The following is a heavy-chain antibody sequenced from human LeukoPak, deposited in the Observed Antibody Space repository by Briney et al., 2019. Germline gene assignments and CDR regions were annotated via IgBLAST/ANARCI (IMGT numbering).Heavy chain of an antibody. Sequence: ASAKVSCKASGYTFTSYDINWVRQATGQGLEWMGWMNPNSGNTGYAQKFQGRVTITRNTSISTAYMELSSLRSEDTAVYYCARGVRARDTIFGVVTTGGYYYYYMDVWGKGTTVTVSS. CDR1: GYTFTSYD. V-gene: IGHV1-8*03. D-gene: IGHD3-3*01. CDR3: ARGVRARDTIFGVVTTGGYYYYYMDV. CDR2: MNPNSGNT. J-gene: IGHJ6*03.